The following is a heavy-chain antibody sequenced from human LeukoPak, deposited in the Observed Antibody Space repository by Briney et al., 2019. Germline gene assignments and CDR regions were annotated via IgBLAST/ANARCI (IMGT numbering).Heavy chain of an antibody. D-gene: IGHD2-2*01. CDR1: GGSISSYY. CDR2: IYTSGST. J-gene: IGHJ6*03. CDR3: ARDEAVDPCSSTSCLLSYMDV. V-gene: IGHV4-4*07. Sequence: PSETLSPTCTISGGSISSYYWSWIRQPAGKGLEWIGRIYTSGSTNYNPSLKSRVTMSVDTSKNQFSLKLSSVTAADTAVYYCARDEAVDPCSSTSCLLSYMDVWGKGTTVTVSS.